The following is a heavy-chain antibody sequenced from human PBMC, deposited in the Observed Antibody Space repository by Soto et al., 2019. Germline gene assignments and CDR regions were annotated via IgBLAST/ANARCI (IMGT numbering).Heavy chain of an antibody. CDR2: IDPSDSYT. D-gene: IGHD5-18*01. V-gene: IGHV5-10-1*01. J-gene: IGHJ6*02. CDR3: ARNPHPDQSASSYGRYYYYGMDV. CDR1: GYSFTSYW. Sequence: GESLKISCKGSGYSFTSYWISWVRQMPGKGLEWMGRIDPSDSYTNYSPSFQGHVTISADKSISTAYLQWSSLKASDTAMYYCARNPHPDQSASSYGRYYYYGMDVWGQGTTVTVSS.